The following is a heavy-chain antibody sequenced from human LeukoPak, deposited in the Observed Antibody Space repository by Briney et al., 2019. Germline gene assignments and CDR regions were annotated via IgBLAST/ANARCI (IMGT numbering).Heavy chain of an antibody. D-gene: IGHD3-3*01. CDR1: GGSISSYY. CDR3: AIKRNDFWSAPGDYYYYYMDV. V-gene: IGHV4-59*01. Sequence: TSETLSLTCTVSGGSISSYYWSWIRQPPGKGLEWIGYIYYSGSTNYNPSLKSRVTISVDTSKNQFSLKLSSVTAADTAVYYCAIKRNDFWSAPGDYYYYYMDVWGKGTTVTVSS. CDR2: IYYSGST. J-gene: IGHJ6*03.